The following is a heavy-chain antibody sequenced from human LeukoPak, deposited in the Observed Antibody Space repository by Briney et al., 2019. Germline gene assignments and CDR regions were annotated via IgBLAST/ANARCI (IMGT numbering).Heavy chain of an antibody. D-gene: IGHD3-22*01. Sequence: SETLSLTCAVYGGSFSGYYWSWIRQPPGKGLEWIGEINHSGSTNYNPSLKSRVTISVDTSKNQFSLKLSSVTAADTAVYYCARVALHYYDSSGYYYKFSYSGAFDIWGQGTMVTVSS. V-gene: IGHV4-34*01. CDR2: INHSGST. CDR3: ARVALHYYDSSGYYYKFSYSGAFDI. J-gene: IGHJ3*02. CDR1: GGSFSGYY.